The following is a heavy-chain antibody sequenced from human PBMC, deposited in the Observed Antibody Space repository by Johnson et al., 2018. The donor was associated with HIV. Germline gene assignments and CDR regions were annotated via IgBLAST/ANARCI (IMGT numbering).Heavy chain of an antibody. J-gene: IGHJ3*02. D-gene: IGHD3-10*01. V-gene: IGHV3-30*02. CDR1: GFTFSSYG. CDR2: IRYDGSNK. CDR3: AKGYYGSGIAFDI. Sequence: QVQLVESGGGVVQPGRSLRLSCAASGFTFSSYGMHWVRQAPGKGLEWVAFIRYDGSNKYYADSVKGRFTISRDNSKNTLYLQMNSLRAEDTALYYCAKGYYGSGIAFDIWGQGTMVTVSS.